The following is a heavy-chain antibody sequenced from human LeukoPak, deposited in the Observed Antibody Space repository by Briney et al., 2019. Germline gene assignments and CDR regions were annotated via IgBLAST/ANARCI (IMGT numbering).Heavy chain of an antibody. CDR3: ARVPDRTTCFDY. CDR2: IYYSGST. Sequence: SETLSLTCTVSGGSVSSGSYYWSWIRQPPGKGLEWIGYIYYSGSTNYNPSLKSRVTISVDTSKNQFSLKLSSVTAADTAVYYCARVPDRTTCFDYWGQGTLVTDSS. CDR1: GGSVSSGSYY. J-gene: IGHJ4*02. D-gene: IGHD2/OR15-2a*01. V-gene: IGHV4-61*01.